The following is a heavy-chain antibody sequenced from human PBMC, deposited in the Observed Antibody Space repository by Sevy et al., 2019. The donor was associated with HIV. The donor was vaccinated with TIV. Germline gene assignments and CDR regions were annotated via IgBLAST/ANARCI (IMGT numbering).Heavy chain of an antibody. J-gene: IGHJ4*02. V-gene: IGHV3-48*02. D-gene: IGHD5-18*01. CDR2: ISSSSSTI. CDR1: GFTFSSYS. Sequence: VGSLRLSCAASGFTFSSYSMNWVRQAPGKGLEWVSYISSSSSTIYYADSVKGRFTISRDNAKNSLYLQMNSLRDEDTAVYYCARPGGYSYGYGEDYFDYWGQGTLVTVSS. CDR3: ARPGGYSYGYGEDYFDY.